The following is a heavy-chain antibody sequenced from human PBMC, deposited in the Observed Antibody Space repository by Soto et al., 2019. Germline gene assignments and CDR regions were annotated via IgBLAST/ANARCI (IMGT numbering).Heavy chain of an antibody. V-gene: IGHV1-3*01. J-gene: IGHJ5*02. CDR1: GYTFTTYA. Sequence: ASVKVSCKASGYTFTTYAIHWVRQAPGQRLEWMGWINAGNGNTKYSQKFQGRVTITRYTSASTAYMELSSLRSADTAVYYCARAHYDILTGYSTNWFDPWGQGTLVTVSS. CDR3: ARAHYDILTGYSTNWFDP. D-gene: IGHD3-9*01. CDR2: INAGNGNT.